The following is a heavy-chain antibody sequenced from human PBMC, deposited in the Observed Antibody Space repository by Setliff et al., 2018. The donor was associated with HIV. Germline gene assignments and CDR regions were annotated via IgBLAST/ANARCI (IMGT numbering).Heavy chain of an antibody. CDR1: GYSFTNHY. CDR2: INPTGGST. Sequence: ASVKVSCKPSGYSFTNHYMHWVRQAPGQGLEWMGVINPTGGSTRNTQKFQGRVAMTRDTSTSTVYMELSSLRSEDTAVYYCARVRYCGGDCYPDAFDIWGQGTMVTVSS. CDR3: ARVRYCGGDCYPDAFDI. V-gene: IGHV1-46*01. D-gene: IGHD2-21*02. J-gene: IGHJ3*02.